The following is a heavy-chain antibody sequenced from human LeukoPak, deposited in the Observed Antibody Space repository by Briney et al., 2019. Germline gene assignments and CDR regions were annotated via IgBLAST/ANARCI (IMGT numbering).Heavy chain of an antibody. CDR1: GFTFSSYW. CDR2: IKQDGSEK. V-gene: IGHV3-7*01. Sequence: GGSLRLSCAASGFTFSSYWMSWVRQAPGKGLEWVANIKQDGSEKYYVDSVKGRFTISRENAKNSLYLQMNSLRAEDTAVYHCGRVVWFGEPPSLGWFDPWGQGTLVTVSS. D-gene: IGHD3-10*01. J-gene: IGHJ5*02. CDR3: GRVVWFGEPPSLGWFDP.